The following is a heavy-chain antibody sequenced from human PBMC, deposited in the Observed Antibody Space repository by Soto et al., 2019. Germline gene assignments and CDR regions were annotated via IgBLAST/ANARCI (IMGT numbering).Heavy chain of an antibody. J-gene: IGHJ5*02. CDR2: MYTKERT. D-gene: IGHD3-16*01. CDR1: GGSITNYY. CDR3: ARDDYKDGGNNWFDP. V-gene: IGHV4-4*07. Sequence: LSLTCTVCGGSITNYYWSWIRQPAGKGLEWIGRMYTKERTNYNLSFKSRVTMSVDTSKNQFSLKLNAVTAADTAVYYCARDDYKDGGNNWFDPWGQGTLVTVSS.